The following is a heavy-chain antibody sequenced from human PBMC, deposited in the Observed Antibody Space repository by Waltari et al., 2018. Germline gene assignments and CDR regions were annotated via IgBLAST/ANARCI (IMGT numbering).Heavy chain of an antibody. J-gene: IGHJ3*02. V-gene: IGHV4-59*11. D-gene: IGHD6-25*01. Sequence: QVQLQGSGPGLVKASETLSLTCTVSGGSISSQYWSWIRQSPGKGLEYIGHISYIGSTNYTPSLKSRVTIVLDTSENQFSLRLTSVTAADTAVYYCARGWGSSGGWEEENPHGFDSWGQGTTVTVSS. CDR3: ARGWGSSGGWEEENPHGFDS. CDR2: ISYIGST. CDR1: GGSISSQY.